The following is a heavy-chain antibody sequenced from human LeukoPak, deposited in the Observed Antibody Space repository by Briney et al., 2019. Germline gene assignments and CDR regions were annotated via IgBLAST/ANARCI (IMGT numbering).Heavy chain of an antibody. CDR3: ARDDGSGYYPFDY. CDR2: FHHSGIT. V-gene: IGHV4-61*08. J-gene: IGHJ4*02. Sequence: PSXTLSLTCTVSGGSFSSGGYYWTWIRQPPGKGLEWIGYFHHSGITNYSPSLKSRVTISVDTSKNQFSLKLNSVTAADTAVYFCARDDGSGYYPFDYWGQGTLVSVSS. CDR1: GGSFSSGGYY. D-gene: IGHD3-22*01.